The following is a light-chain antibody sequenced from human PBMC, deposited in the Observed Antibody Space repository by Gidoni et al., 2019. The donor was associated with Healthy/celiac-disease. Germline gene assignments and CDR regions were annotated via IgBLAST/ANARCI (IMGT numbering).Light chain of an antibody. Sequence: DIQMTQSPSSLSASVGDSVTITCQASQDISNYLIWYQQKPGKAPKLLIYDASNLETAVPSRFSGSGSGTDFTFTIISLQPEDIATYYCQQYDNLPWTFGQGTKVEIK. CDR2: DAS. CDR1: QDISNY. V-gene: IGKV1-33*01. J-gene: IGKJ1*01. CDR3: QQYDNLPWT.